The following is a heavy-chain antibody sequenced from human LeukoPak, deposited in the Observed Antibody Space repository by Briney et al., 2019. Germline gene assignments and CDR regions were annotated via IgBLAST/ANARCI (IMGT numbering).Heavy chain of an antibody. Sequence: SETLSLTCAVSGGSISSGGYSWSWIRQPPGRGLEWIGYIYYSGSTYYNPSLKSRVTISVDTSKNQFSLKLSSVTAADTAVYYCARVNDRGVISYWGQGTLVTVSS. V-gene: IGHV4-31*11. CDR3: ARVNDRGVISY. CDR2: IYYSGST. J-gene: IGHJ4*02. D-gene: IGHD3-10*02. CDR1: GGSISSGGYS.